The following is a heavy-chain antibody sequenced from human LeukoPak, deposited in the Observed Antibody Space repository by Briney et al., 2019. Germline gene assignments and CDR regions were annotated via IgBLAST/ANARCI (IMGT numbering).Heavy chain of an antibody. Sequence: GGSLRLSCAASGFTVSSNYMSWVRQAPGKGLEWVSVIYSGGSTYYADSVKGRFTISRDNSKNTLYLQMNSLRAEDTAVYYCAKYSSGGYCSSTSCHFDYWGQGTLVTVSS. J-gene: IGHJ4*02. CDR3: AKYSSGGYCSSTSCHFDY. D-gene: IGHD2-2*01. V-gene: IGHV3-53*01. CDR2: IYSGGST. CDR1: GFTVSSNY.